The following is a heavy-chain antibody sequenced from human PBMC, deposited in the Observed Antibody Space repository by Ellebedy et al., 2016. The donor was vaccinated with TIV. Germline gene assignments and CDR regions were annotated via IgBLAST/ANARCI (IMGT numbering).Heavy chain of an antibody. CDR3: ARSIVGATSGLFDY. D-gene: IGHD1-26*01. V-gene: IGHV4-61*08. Sequence: SETLSLXXTVSGGSISSGGYYWSWIRQPPGKGLEWIGYIYYTGSTNYNPSLKSRVTISVDTSKNQFSLKLSSVTAADTAVYFCARSIVGATSGLFDYWGQGTLVTVSS. CDR1: GGSISSGGYY. CDR2: IYYTGST. J-gene: IGHJ4*02.